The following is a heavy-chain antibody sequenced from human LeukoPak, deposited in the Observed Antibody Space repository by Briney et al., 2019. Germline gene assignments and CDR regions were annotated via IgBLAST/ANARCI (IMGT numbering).Heavy chain of an antibody. J-gene: IGHJ4*02. CDR3: ASSSSSWSQYYFDY. CDR1: GGTFSSYA. V-gene: IGHV1-69*06. Sequence: SVKVSCKASGGTFSSYAISWVRQAPGQGLEWMGGIIPIFGTANYAQKFQGRVTITADKSTSTAYMELSSLRSEDTAVYYCASSSSSWSQYYFDYWGQGTLVTVSS. D-gene: IGHD6-13*01. CDR2: IIPIFGTA.